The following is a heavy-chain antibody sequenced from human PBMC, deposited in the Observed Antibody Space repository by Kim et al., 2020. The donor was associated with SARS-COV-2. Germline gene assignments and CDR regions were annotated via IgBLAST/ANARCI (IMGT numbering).Heavy chain of an antibody. CDR2: ISYDGSNK. J-gene: IGHJ6*02. CDR1: GFTFSSYG. CDR3: AKDHYPSLKPYDILTGYYPPYYYYGMDV. V-gene: IGHV3-30*18. Sequence: GGSLRLSCAASGFTFSSYGMHWVRQAPGKGLEWVAVISYDGSNKYYADSVKGRFTISRDNSKNTLYLQMNSLRAEDTAVYYCAKDHYPSLKPYDILTGYYPPYYYYGMDVWGQGTTVTVSS. D-gene: IGHD3-9*01.